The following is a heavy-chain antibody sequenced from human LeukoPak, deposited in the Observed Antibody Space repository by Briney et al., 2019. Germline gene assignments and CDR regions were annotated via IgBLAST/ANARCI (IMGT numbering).Heavy chain of an antibody. CDR2: MNPNSGNT. V-gene: IGHV1-8*01. J-gene: IGHJ5*02. Sequence: GASVKVSCKASGYTFTSHDINWVRQATGQGLEWMGWMNPNSGNTGYAQKFQGRVTMTRNTSISTAYMELSSLRSEDTAVYYCARTGTTKIQFDPWGQGTLVTVSS. CDR3: ARTGTTKIQFDP. D-gene: IGHD1-7*01. CDR1: GYTFTSHD.